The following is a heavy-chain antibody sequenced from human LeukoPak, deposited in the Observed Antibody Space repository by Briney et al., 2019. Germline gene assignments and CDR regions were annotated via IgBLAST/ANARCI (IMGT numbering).Heavy chain of an antibody. V-gene: IGHV3-9*03. J-gene: IGHJ3*02. CDR3: TRLDGGFDI. Sequence: GGSLRLSCAASGFRFDDYAMHWVRQVPGKGLEWVSSITWNSDTIHYADSVKGRFTISRDNAQNSLYLLMNALRPEDMAMYFCTRLDGGFDIWGQGTMVTVSS. CDR1: GFRFDDYA. CDR2: ITWNSDTI. D-gene: IGHD2-15*01.